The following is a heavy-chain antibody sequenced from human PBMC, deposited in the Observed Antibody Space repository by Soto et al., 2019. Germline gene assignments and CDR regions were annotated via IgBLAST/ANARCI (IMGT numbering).Heavy chain of an antibody. CDR3: AKDQGYCSSTSCYYYYYYYGMDV. V-gene: IGHV3-30*18. CDR2: ISYDGSNK. D-gene: IGHD2-2*01. Sequence: VQLVESGGGLVQPGGSLRLSCAASGFTFSSYGMHWVRQAPGKGLEWVAVISYDGSNKYYADSVKGRFTISRDNSKNTLYLQMNSLRAEDTAVYYCAKDQGYCSSTSCYYYYYYYGMDVWGQGTTVTVSS. J-gene: IGHJ6*02. CDR1: GFTFSSYG.